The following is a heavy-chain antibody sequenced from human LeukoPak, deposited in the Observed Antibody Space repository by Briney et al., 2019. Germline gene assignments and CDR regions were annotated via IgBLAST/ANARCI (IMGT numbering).Heavy chain of an antibody. CDR2: MNPNSGNT. J-gene: IGHJ6*02. Sequence: ASVKVSCKASGYTFTSYDINWVRQATGQGLEWIGWMNPNSGNTGYAQKFQGRVTMTRNTSISTAYMELSSLRSEDTAVYYCARGLTMIKRARRYGMDVWGQGTTVTVSS. D-gene: IGHD3-22*01. V-gene: IGHV1-8*01. CDR3: ARGLTMIKRARRYGMDV. CDR1: GYTFTSYD.